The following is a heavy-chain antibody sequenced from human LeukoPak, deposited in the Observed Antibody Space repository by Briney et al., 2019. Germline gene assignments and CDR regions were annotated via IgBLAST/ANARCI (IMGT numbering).Heavy chain of an antibody. D-gene: IGHD3-16*01. Sequence: ASVKVSCKPPGYSFTDYSISWVRQAPGQGLEWMGWISVYSGNTNYAQKFQDRLTMTTDTSTSTAFMELRSLRSDDTAVYYCARVRGLYYSGGDAFDVWGQGTMVTVSS. CDR3: ARVRGLYYSGGDAFDV. CDR2: ISVYSGNT. J-gene: IGHJ3*01. CDR1: GYSFTDYS. V-gene: IGHV1-18*01.